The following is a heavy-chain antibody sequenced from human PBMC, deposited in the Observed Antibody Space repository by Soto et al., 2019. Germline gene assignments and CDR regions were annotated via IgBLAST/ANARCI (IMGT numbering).Heavy chain of an antibody. V-gene: IGHV1-69*04. CDR1: GGTFSSYT. CDR2: IIPILGIA. D-gene: IGHD2-2*01. Sequence: GASVKVSCKASGGTFSSYTISWVRQAPGQGLEWMGRIIPILGIANYAQRFQGRVTITADKSTSTAYMELSSLRSEDTAVYYCARDSPWVPAAKEEKEKVWWFDPWGQGTLVTVSS. J-gene: IGHJ5*02. CDR3: ARDSPWVPAAKEEKEKVWWFDP.